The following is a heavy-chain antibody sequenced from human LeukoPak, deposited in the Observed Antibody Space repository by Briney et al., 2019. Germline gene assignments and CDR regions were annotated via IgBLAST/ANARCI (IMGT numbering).Heavy chain of an antibody. CDR1: GVTFCGYS. J-gene: IGHJ4*02. CDR3: VKEVEATN. Sequence: PGGSLRLSCTASGVTFCGYSMKCVRPGPGKGLEWVSYTSNTGITMDYAVSVKSRFTISRDNVKNSLYLQRNSLRVEDTAVYYCVKEVEATNWGQGALVTVSS. D-gene: IGHD4-11*01. CDR2: TSNTGITM. V-gene: IGHV3-48*01.